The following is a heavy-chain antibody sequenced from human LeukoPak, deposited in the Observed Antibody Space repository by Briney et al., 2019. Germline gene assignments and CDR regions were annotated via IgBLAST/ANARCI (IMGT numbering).Heavy chain of an antibody. CDR1: GFAFSNYA. D-gene: IGHD2-8*01. CDR2: ISGFNT. Sequence: GGSLRLSCTTSGFAFSNYAMNWVRQAPGKGPEWVSGISGFNTYYADSVKGRFTIFRDNSKNVLYLQMDRLRAEDTAVYSCAKDVCTSPRCLLYLDSWGQGTLVTVST. V-gene: IGHV3-23*01. J-gene: IGHJ4*02. CDR3: AKDVCTSPRCLLYLDS.